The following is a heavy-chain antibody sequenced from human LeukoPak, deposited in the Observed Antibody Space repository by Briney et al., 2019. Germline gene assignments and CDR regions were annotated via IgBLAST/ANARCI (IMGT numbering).Heavy chain of an antibody. Sequence: GGSLRLSCAASGFTFSSYAMHWVRQAPGKGLEWVAVISYDGSNKYYADSVKGRFTISRDNSKNTLYLQMNSLRAEDTAVYYCARAKLYYDSSGYDDAFDIWGQGTMVTVSS. D-gene: IGHD3-22*01. J-gene: IGHJ3*02. CDR2: ISYDGSNK. CDR1: GFTFSSYA. V-gene: IGHV3-30*04. CDR3: ARAKLYYDSSGYDDAFDI.